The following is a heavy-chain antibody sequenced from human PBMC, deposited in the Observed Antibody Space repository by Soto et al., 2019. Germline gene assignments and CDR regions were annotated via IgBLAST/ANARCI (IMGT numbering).Heavy chain of an antibody. V-gene: IGHV4-31*02. Sequence: ASETLSLTCTVSGGSISSGGYYWSWIRQHPGKGLEWIGYIYYSGSTYYNPSLKSRVTISVDTSKNQFSLKLSSVTAADTAVYYCTGGACFDAFDLWGQGTLVTVSS. CDR3: TGGACFDAFDL. CDR2: IYYSGST. CDR1: GGSISSGGYY. J-gene: IGHJ3*01. D-gene: IGHD3-16*01.